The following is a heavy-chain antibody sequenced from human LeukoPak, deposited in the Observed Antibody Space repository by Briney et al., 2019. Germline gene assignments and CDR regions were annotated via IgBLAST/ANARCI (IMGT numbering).Heavy chain of an antibody. Sequence: GASVKVSCKAVGHTFTTYGVTCVRQAPGQGLEWVAWINPHNGNTNYAQNLQGRATVTTDPSTSTAYLELRNLRSDDTALYYCARATRSFYYYMDVWGKGTTVTVS. J-gene: IGHJ6*03. V-gene: IGHV1-18*01. CDR1: GHTFTTYG. CDR2: INPHNGNT. D-gene: IGHD6-19*01. CDR3: ARATRSFYYYMDV.